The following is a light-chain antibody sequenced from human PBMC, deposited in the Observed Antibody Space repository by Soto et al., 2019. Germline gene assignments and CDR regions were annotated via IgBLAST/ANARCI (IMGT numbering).Light chain of an antibody. CDR3: QSYDRGLSTLVV. Sequence: QSVLTQPPSVSGALGERVTISCTGSSSNIGAGYDVHWYQQLPGTAPKLLIYGNSNQPTGVPDRFSGSKSGPAASLAITGLHPEAEADYYCQSYDRGLSTLVVFGGGTKVTVL. J-gene: IGLJ2*01. CDR2: GNS. V-gene: IGLV1-40*01. CDR1: SSNIGAGYD.